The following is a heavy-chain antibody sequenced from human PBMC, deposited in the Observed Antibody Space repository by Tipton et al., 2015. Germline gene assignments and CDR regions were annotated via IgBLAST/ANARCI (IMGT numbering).Heavy chain of an antibody. Sequence: GRFTISRDNSKNTLYLQMNTLRAEDTSIYYCAREDIVATIGPLDYWGQGTLVTVSS. D-gene: IGHD5-12*01. CDR3: AREDIVATIGPLDY. V-gene: IGHV3-30*07. J-gene: IGHJ4*02.